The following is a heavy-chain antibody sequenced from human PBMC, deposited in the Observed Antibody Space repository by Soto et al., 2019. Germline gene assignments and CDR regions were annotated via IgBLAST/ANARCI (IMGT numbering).Heavy chain of an antibody. CDR2: IYYSGST. V-gene: IGHV4-30-4*01. CDR3: ARVGYSGYNGMDV. D-gene: IGHD5-12*01. J-gene: IGHJ6*02. Sequence: QVQLQESGPGLVKPSQTLSLTCTVSGGSISSGDYYWSWIRQPPGKGLEWIGYIYYSGSTYYSSSLKSLFKISIDTSKNQFPMKLNSVTAADTAVYYCARVGYSGYNGMDVWGQGTTVTVSS. CDR1: GGSISSGDYY.